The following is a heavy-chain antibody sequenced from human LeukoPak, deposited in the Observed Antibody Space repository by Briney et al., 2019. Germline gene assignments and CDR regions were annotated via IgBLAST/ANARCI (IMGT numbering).Heavy chain of an antibody. CDR2: ISGSGGST. CDR1: GFTFSSYA. D-gene: IGHD3-22*01. CDR3: AKEKYYDSSGYYYVY. J-gene: IGHJ4*02. Sequence: GASLRLSCAASGFTFSSYAMSWVRQAPGKGLEWGSAISGSGGSTYYADSVKGRFTISRDNSKNTLYLQMNSLRAEDTAVYYCAKEKYYDSSGYYYVYWGQGTLVTVSS. V-gene: IGHV3-23*01.